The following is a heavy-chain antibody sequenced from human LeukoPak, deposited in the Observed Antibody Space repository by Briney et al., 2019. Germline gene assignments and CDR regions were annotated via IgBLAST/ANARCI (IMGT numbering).Heavy chain of an antibody. Sequence: ASVKLSCTASGYTCTTYNMYWVRQAPGQGPEWMGKNNPSGGSTSYAQKFQGRVTMTRDTSTSTVYVDLSSLRSEDTAVYYCARIRNSGLDYWGQGTLVTVSS. V-gene: IGHV1-46*01. D-gene: IGHD2/OR15-2a*01. CDR3: ARIRNSGLDY. CDR1: GYTCTTYN. J-gene: IGHJ4*02. CDR2: NNPSGGST.